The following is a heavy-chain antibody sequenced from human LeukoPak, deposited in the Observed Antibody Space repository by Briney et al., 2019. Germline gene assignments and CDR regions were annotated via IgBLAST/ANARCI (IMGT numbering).Heavy chain of an antibody. V-gene: IGHV4-39*01. D-gene: IGHD3-10*01. CDR3: ARTRYYYNSRSYGAPYYFDY. Sequence: SETLSLTCAVYGGSFSGYYWGWIRQPPGKGLEWIGSIYYSGSTYYNPSLKSRVTISVDTSKNQFSLKLSSVTAADTAVYYCARTRYYYNSRSYGAPYYFDYWGQGTLVTVSS. J-gene: IGHJ4*02. CDR1: GGSFSGYY. CDR2: IYYSGST.